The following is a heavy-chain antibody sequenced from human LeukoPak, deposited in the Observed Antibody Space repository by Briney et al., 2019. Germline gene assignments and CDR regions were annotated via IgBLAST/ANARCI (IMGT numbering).Heavy chain of an antibody. CDR3: ARERWFGGEMMFDY. CDR2: ISAYNGNT. D-gene: IGHD3-10*01. CDR1: GYTFTSYG. J-gene: IGHJ4*02. Sequence: ASVKVSCKASGYTFTSYGISWVRQAPGQGLEWMGWISAYNGNTNYAQKLQGRVTMTPDTSTSTAYMELRSLRSDDTAVYYCARERWFGGEMMFDYWGQGTLVTVSS. V-gene: IGHV1-18*04.